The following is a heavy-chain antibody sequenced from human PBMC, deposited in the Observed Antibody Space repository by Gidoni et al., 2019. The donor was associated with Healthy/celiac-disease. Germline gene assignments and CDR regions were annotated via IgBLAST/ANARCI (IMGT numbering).Heavy chain of an antibody. D-gene: IGHD1-1*01. Sequence: EVQLVESGGGLVKPGGSLRLSCAASGFTFSSYSMNWVRQAPGKGLEWVSSISSSSSYIYYADSVKGRFTISRDNAKNSLYLQMNSLRAEDTAVYYCARDGWNPRYYYYGMDVWGQGTTVTVSS. J-gene: IGHJ6*02. CDR3: ARDGWNPRYYYYGMDV. CDR2: ISSSSSYI. V-gene: IGHV3-21*01. CDR1: GFTFSSYS.